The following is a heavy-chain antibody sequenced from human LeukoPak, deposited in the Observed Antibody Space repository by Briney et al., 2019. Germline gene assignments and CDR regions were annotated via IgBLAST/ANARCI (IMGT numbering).Heavy chain of an antibody. CDR2: ISGSGGST. V-gene: IGHV3-23*01. CDR1: GFTFSSYA. J-gene: IGHJ4*02. Sequence: PGGSLRLSCAASGFTFSSYAMSWVRQAPGKGLEWVSAISGSGGSTYYADSVKGRFTISRDNSKNTLYLQMNSLRAEDTAVYYCAKMWAIVVAVAATRLVGYWGQGTLVTVSS. CDR3: AKMWAIVVAVAATRLVGY. D-gene: IGHD2-15*01.